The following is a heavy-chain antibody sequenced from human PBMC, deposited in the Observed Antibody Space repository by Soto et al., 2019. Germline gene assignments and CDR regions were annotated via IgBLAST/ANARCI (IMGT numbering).Heavy chain of an antibody. V-gene: IGHV3-48*02. Sequence: EVQLVESGGGLIQPGGSLRLSCAASGFTFSTYSMNWVRQAPGKGLEWVSYISSSGGTIYYADSVKGRFTISRDNAKNSLYLQMNSLRDEDTAVYYCARGADSAADEANDYWGQGTLVTVSS. CDR2: ISSSGGTI. CDR1: GFTFSTYS. J-gene: IGHJ4*02. CDR3: ARGADSAADEANDY. D-gene: IGHD6-13*01.